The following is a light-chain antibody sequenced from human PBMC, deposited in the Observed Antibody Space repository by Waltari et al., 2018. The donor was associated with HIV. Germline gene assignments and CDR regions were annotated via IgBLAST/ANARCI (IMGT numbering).Light chain of an antibody. J-gene: IGLJ3*02. CDR2: RSN. Sequence: QSVLTQPPSASGTPGQRVTISCSGSSSNIGSNYVYWYQQLPGTAPKLHIYRSNQRPSGVPDRFSGSKSGTSASLAISGLRSEDEADYYCAAWDDSLSGPVFGGGTKLTVL. CDR3: AAWDDSLSGPV. V-gene: IGLV1-47*01. CDR1: SSNIGSNY.